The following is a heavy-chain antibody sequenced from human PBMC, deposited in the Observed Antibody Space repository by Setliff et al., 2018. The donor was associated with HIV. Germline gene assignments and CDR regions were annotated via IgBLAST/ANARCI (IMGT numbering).Heavy chain of an antibody. CDR2: INTGNDNT. V-gene: IGHV1-3*04. D-gene: IGHD6-13*01. J-gene: IGHJ5*02. CDR1: GYTFSTYP. Sequence: GASVKVSCKTTGYTFSTYPMHWVRQAPGQRLEWMGWINTGNDNTRYSQKFQGRVTITRDTSADTSNNQLSLNLKYVTAADTATYYCARGDYRIIAAAGSGWFDPWGQGTLVTVSS. CDR3: ARGDYRIIAAAGSGWFDP.